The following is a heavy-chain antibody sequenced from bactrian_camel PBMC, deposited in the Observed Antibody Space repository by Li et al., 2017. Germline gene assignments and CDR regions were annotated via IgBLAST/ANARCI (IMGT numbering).Heavy chain of an antibody. Sequence: VQLVESGGGSVQAGGSLRLSCAASGFTVDDADMAWYRQVPGRECELVSDIYRDGSTYYADSVQGRFTISRDNAKNTLYLQMNSLNPEDTGKYYCAADWSSMTAIQALGLPPTAFNYWGQGTQVTVS. CDR1: GFTVDDAD. V-gene: IGHV3S66*01. D-gene: IGHD3*01. CDR3: AADWSSMTAIQALGLPPTAFNY. CDR2: IYRDGST. J-gene: IGHJ4*01.